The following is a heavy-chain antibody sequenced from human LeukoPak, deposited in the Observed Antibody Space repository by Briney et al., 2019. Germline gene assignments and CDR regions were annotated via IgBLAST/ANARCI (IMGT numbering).Heavy chain of an antibody. V-gene: IGHV1-8*01. D-gene: IGHD5-18*01. CDR1: GYTFTSYD. Sequence: ASVKVSCKASGYTFTSYDINWVRQATGQGLEWMGWMNPNSGNTGYAQKFQGRVTMTRNTSISTAYMELSSLRSEDTAVYYCASRIGYSYGIDYWGQGTLVTVSS. CDR2: MNPNSGNT. CDR3: ASRIGYSYGIDY. J-gene: IGHJ4*02.